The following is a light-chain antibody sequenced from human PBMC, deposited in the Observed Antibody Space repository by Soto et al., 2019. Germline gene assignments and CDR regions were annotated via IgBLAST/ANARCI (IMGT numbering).Light chain of an antibody. V-gene: IGKV3-20*01. J-gene: IGKJ1*01. CDR3: QQYGSSPRT. CDR1: QTVTNSF. CDR2: GAS. Sequence: PGERATLSCRASQTVTNSFLAWYQQKPGQAPRLLIYGASNRATDIPDRFSGSGSGTAFTLAISRVEPEDFAVYYCQQYGSSPRTFGQGTKVEIK.